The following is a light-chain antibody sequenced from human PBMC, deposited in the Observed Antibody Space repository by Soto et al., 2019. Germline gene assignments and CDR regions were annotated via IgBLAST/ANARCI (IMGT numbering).Light chain of an antibody. Sequence: DIQMTQSPSTLSASVGDRVTITCRASHNIYSWLAWYQQKPEQAPKLLIYKASTLETGVPSRFSGSGFGTEFTLTISSLQPDDFATYYCQQYETYWTFGQGTKVDIK. V-gene: IGKV1-5*03. CDR3: QQYETYWT. J-gene: IGKJ1*01. CDR1: HNIYSW. CDR2: KAS.